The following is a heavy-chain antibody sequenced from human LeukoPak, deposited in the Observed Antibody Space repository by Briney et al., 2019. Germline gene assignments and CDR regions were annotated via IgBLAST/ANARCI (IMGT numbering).Heavy chain of an antibody. CDR1: GSIFRSFG. D-gene: IGHD3-10*01. Sequence: TGGSRRPAFSPYGSIFRSFGTGWVRQAPGKGLEWVASIDTTSYTYYTDSVKGRFTISRDNAKISLYLQMNSLRAEDTAIYYCATEGRGVHFYSWGQGTLVTVSS. V-gene: IGHV3-21*01. J-gene: IGHJ4*02. CDR2: IDTTSYT. CDR3: ATEGRGVHFYS.